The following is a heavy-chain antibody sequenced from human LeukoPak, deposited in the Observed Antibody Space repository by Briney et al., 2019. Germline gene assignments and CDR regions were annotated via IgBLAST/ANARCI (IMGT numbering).Heavy chain of an antibody. D-gene: IGHD3-10*01. CDR1: GGSISSYY. CDR2: IFYSGGT. Sequence: SETLSLTCTVSGGSISSYYWGWIRQTPGKGLKWIGNIFYSGGTYYSPSLTSRVTISLDTSRNQFSLKLNSVTAADTAVYYCAKSNGYGLVDIWGQGTMVTVSS. J-gene: IGHJ3*02. V-gene: IGHV4-59*04. CDR3: AKSNGYGLVDI.